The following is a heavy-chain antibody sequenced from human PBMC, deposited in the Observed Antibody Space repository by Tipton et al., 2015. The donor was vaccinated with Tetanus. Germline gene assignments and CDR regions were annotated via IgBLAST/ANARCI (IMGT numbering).Heavy chain of an antibody. CDR3: TTGVADYYYGLDV. CDR2: IKSKTDGGTT. CDR1: GFTVSNTY. V-gene: IGHV3-15*01. Sequence: SLRLSCAASGFTVSNTYMSWVRQAPGQGLEWVGRIKSKTDGGTTDYAAPVKGRFTISRDDSKNTLYLQMNSLKTEDTAAYYCTTGVADYYYGLDVWGQGTTVTVSS. J-gene: IGHJ6*02. D-gene: IGHD6-19*01.